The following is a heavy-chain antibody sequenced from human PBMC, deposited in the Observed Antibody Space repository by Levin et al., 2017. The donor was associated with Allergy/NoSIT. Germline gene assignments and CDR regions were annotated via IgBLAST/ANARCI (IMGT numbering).Heavy chain of an antibody. D-gene: IGHD5-24*01. J-gene: IGHJ4*02. CDR2: IYPGDSDT. Sequence: ASVKVSCKGSGYSFTSYWIGWVRQMPGKGLEWMGIIYPGDSDTRYSPSFQGQVTISADKSISTAYLQWSSLKASDTAMYYCARHEGGEMATIPYFDYWGQGTLVTVSS. CDR3: ARHEGGEMATIPYFDY. V-gene: IGHV5-51*01. CDR1: GYSFTSYW.